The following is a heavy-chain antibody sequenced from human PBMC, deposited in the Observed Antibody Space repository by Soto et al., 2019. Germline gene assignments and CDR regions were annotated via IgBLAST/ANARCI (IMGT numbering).Heavy chain of an antibody. D-gene: IGHD3-9*01. CDR1: GGSLNYYY. CDR2: VFSTGST. V-gene: IGHV4-59*08. Sequence: QVQLQESGPGLLKPSETLSLTCTVSGGSLNYYYWSWIRQPPGKGLEWIGFVFSTGSTNYNPSLKSRVTISLDTYKNHFSLHLNSVTAADTAIYYCARQDDILTGVDYWGQGTLVTVSS. J-gene: IGHJ4*02. CDR3: ARQDDILTGVDY.